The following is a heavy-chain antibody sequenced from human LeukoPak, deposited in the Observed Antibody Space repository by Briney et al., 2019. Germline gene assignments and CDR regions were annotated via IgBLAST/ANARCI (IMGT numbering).Heavy chain of an antibody. CDR1: GFTFSGYS. J-gene: IGHJ4*02. V-gene: IGHV3-21*01. Sequence: PGGSLRLSCAASGFTFSGYSMNWVRQAPGKGLEWVSSISSSNSYIYNADSVKGRFTISRDNAKNSLYLQVNSLRAEDTAVYYCARDQGLLVVAGRFGYWGQGTLVTVSS. D-gene: IGHD6-19*01. CDR2: ISSSNSYI. CDR3: ARDQGLLVVAGRFGY.